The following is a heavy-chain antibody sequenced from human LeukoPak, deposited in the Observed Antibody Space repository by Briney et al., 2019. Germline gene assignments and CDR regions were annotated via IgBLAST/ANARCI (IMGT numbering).Heavy chain of an antibody. CDR1: GFTVSSNY. Sequence: TGGSLRLSCAASGFTVSSNYMSWVRQAPAKGLEWVSVIYSGGSTYYADSVKGRFTISRDNSKNTLYLQMNSLRAEDTAVYYCARDMYSSGWYLFDYWGQGTLVTVSS. D-gene: IGHD6-19*01. CDR2: IYSGGST. CDR3: ARDMYSSGWYLFDY. J-gene: IGHJ4*02. V-gene: IGHV3-66*01.